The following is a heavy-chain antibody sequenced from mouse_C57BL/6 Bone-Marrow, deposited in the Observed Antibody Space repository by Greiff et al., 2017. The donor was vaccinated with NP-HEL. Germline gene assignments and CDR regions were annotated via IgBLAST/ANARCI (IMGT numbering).Heavy chain of an antibody. CDR3: ARGAYLLWFPYWYFDV. V-gene: IGHV1-81*01. CDR2: LYPLLFPP. J-gene: IGHJ1*03. CDR1: FSPFPLSC. Sequence: LPPSVSSLSLPGASVKLSCKASFSPFPLSCLRFFPPSPFPFLSFLFSLYPLLFPPYYNEKFKGKATLTADKSSSTAYMELRSLTSEDSAVYFCARGAYLLWFPYWYFDVWGTGTTVTVSS. D-gene: IGHD2-2*01.